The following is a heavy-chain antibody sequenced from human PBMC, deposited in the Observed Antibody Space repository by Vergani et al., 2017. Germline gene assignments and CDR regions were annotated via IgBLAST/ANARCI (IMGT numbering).Heavy chain of an antibody. CDR3: ARHGGRFVEWLPPFDY. D-gene: IGHD3-3*01. Sequence: QVQLQESGPGLVKPSETLSLTCAVSGSSISSGYYWGWIRQPPGKGLEWIGSIYHSGSTYYNPSLKSRVTISVDTSKNQFSLKLSSVTAADTAVYYCARHGGRFVEWLPPFDYWGQGTLVTVSS. CDR1: GSSISSGYY. CDR2: IYHSGST. J-gene: IGHJ4*02. V-gene: IGHV4-38-2*01.